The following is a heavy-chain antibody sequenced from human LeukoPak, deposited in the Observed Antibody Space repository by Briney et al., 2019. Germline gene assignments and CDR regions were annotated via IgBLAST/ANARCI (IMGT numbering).Heavy chain of an antibody. CDR1: GGSLSSYY. CDR2: IYYSGST. D-gene: IGHD1-26*01. Sequence: PSETLSLTCTVSGGSLSSYYWSWIRQPPGKALEWIGYIYYSGSTNYNPSLKSRVTISADSSKNQFSLKVSSVTAADTAVYYCARPPWSGSYQHAFDLWGQGTMVTVSS. CDR3: ARPPWSGSYQHAFDL. V-gene: IGHV4-59*08. J-gene: IGHJ3*01.